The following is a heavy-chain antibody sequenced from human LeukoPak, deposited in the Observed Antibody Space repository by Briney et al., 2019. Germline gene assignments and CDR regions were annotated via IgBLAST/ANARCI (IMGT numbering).Heavy chain of an antibody. V-gene: IGHV3-23*01. CDR2: ISGSGGRT. CDR3: AREGDGDYKYFDY. Sequence: VQPGGSLRLSCAASGLTFSSYAMSWVRQAPGKGLEWVSAISGSGGRTYYAESVKGRSTISRDNSKDTLYLQMNSLRAGDTAVYYCAREGDGDYKYFDYWGQGTLVTVSS. D-gene: IGHD4-17*01. CDR1: GLTFSSYA. J-gene: IGHJ4*02.